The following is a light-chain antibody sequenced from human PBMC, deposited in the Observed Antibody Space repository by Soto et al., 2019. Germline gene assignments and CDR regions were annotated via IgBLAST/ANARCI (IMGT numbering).Light chain of an antibody. J-gene: IGKJ4*01. CDR1: QSVSSY. CDR3: QQRSNWPSLT. CDR2: GAS. Sequence: EIVLTQSPATLSLSPGERATLSCRASQSVSSYLAWYQQKPGQAPRLLIFGASNRANGIPDRFSGSGSGTDFTLTISSLEPEDSAVYYCQQRSNWPSLTFGGGTKVDIK. V-gene: IGKV3-11*01.